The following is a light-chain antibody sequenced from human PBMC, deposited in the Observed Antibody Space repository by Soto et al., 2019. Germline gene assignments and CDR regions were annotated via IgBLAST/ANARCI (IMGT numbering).Light chain of an antibody. CDR1: SSNIGAGYD. CDR2: GNS. Sequence: QSVLTQPPSVSGAPGQRVTISCTGSSSNIGAGYDVHWYQQLPGTAPKLLIYGNSNRPSGVPDRFSGSKSGTSASLAITGLQAEDEADYYCQPYDSSLRDWVFGGGTKVTVL. V-gene: IGLV1-40*01. J-gene: IGLJ3*02. CDR3: QPYDSSLRDWV.